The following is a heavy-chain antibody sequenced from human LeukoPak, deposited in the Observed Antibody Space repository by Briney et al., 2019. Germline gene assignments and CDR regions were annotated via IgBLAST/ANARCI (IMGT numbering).Heavy chain of an antibody. J-gene: IGHJ4*02. D-gene: IGHD3-22*01. V-gene: IGHV1-69*11. CDR2: IIPILGTA. CDR1: GGTFSSYA. Sequence: ASVKVSCKASGGTFSSYAISWVRQAPGQGLEWMGRIIPILGTANYAQKFQGRVTITADESTSTAYMELSSLRSEDTAVYYCARDRRYYYDSSGYYYPPTFDYWGQGTLVTVSS. CDR3: ARDRRYYYDSSGYYYPPTFDY.